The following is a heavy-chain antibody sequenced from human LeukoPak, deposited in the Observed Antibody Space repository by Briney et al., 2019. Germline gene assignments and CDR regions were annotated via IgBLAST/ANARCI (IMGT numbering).Heavy chain of an antibody. CDR1: GFTFSSYS. CDR3: ARGRYSSGWYFVVYYFDY. Sequence: GGSLRLSCKTSGFTFSSYSMNWVRQAPGKGLEWVSGINWNGGSTGYADSVKGRFTISRDNAKNSLYLQMNSLRAEDTALYYCARGRYSSGWYFVVYYFDYWGQGTLVTVSS. J-gene: IGHJ4*02. V-gene: IGHV3-20*04. CDR2: INWNGGST. D-gene: IGHD6-19*01.